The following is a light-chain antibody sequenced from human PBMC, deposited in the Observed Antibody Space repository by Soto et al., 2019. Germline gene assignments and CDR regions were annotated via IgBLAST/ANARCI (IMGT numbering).Light chain of an antibody. J-gene: IGKJ4*01. Sequence: DIQCTQSPSFLSASVGDRVTITCRASQGISSYLAWYQQNPGKAPKLLIYAASTLQSGVPSRFSGSGSGTEFTLTISSLQPEDFATYYCQQLNSYPSFGGGTKVDIK. V-gene: IGKV1-9*01. CDR3: QQLNSYPS. CDR2: AAS. CDR1: QGISSY.